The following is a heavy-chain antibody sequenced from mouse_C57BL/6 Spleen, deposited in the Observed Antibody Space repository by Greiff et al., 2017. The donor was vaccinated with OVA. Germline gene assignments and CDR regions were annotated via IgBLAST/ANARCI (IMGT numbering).Heavy chain of an antibody. CDR1: GYTFTSYW. CDR2: IDPSDSYT. CDR3: ARGDYGNYLYAMDY. D-gene: IGHD2-1*01. Sequence: VQLQQPGAELVKPGASVKLSCKASGYTFTSYWMQWVKQRPGQGLEWIGEIDPSDSYTNYNQKFKGKATLTVDTSSSTAYMQLSSLTSEDSAVYYCARGDYGNYLYAMDYWGQGTSVTVSS. J-gene: IGHJ4*01. V-gene: IGHV1-50*01.